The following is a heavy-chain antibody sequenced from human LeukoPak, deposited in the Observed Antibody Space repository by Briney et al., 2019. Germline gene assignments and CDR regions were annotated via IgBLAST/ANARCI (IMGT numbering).Heavy chain of an antibody. CDR3: AKGGPIFGVVITD. CDR2: ISGSGGVT. CDR1: GFTFSSYA. J-gene: IGHJ4*02. Sequence: GGSLRLSCAASGFTFSSYAMSWVRQAPGKGLEWVSYISGSGGVTYYADSVKGRFTFSRDNSKNTLYLQMNSLRAEDTAVYYCAKGGPIFGVVITDWGQGTLVTVSS. D-gene: IGHD3-3*01. V-gene: IGHV3-23*01.